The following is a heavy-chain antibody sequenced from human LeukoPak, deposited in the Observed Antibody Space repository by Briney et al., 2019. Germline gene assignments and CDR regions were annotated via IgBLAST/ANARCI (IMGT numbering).Heavy chain of an antibody. V-gene: IGHV1-69*04. J-gene: IGHJ4*02. D-gene: IGHD6-19*01. CDR2: IIPILGIA. Sequence: ASVKVPCKASGGTFSSYAISWVRQAPGQGLEWMGRIIPILGIANYAQKFQGRVTITADKSTSTAYMELSSLRSEDTAVYYCAREIPGYSSGWYFLDYWGQGTLVTVSS. CDR1: GGTFSSYA. CDR3: AREIPGYSSGWYFLDY.